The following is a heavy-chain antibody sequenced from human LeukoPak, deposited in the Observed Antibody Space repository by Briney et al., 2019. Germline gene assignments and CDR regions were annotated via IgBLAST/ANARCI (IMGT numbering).Heavy chain of an antibody. CDR2: INTNTGNP. V-gene: IGHV7-4-1*02. J-gene: IGHJ4*02. CDR1: GYSLTGYY. D-gene: IGHD1-7*01. Sequence: AASVKVSCKASGYSLTGYYIHWVRQAPGQGLEWMGWINTNTGNPTYAQGFTGRFVFSLDTSVSTAYLQISSLKAEDTAVYYCARDVRLELFYYWGQGTLVTVSS. CDR3: ARDVRLELFYY.